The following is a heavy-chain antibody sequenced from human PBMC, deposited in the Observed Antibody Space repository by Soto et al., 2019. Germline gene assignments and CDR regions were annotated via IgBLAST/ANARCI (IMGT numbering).Heavy chain of an antibody. V-gene: IGHV3-20*03. Sequence: GGSLRLSYAGSGFTFDDYGMSWVRQVPGKGLEWVSGINWNGGSTGYADSVKGRFTISRDNAKNTLYLQMNSLRAEDTAVYYCARDFEHYYGSGHNYYGMDVWGQGTTVTVSS. J-gene: IGHJ6*02. CDR2: INWNGGST. D-gene: IGHD3-10*01. CDR3: ARDFEHYYGSGHNYYGMDV. CDR1: GFTFDDYG.